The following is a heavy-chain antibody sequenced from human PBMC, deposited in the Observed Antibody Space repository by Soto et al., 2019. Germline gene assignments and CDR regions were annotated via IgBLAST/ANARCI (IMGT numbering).Heavy chain of an antibody. Sequence: PGGSLRLSCAASGFTFSNAWMNWVRQAPGKGLEWVGRIKSKTDGGTTDYAAPVKGRFTISRDDSKNTLYLQMNSLKTEDTAVYYCTTAPASGPHYYYGMDVWGQGTTVTVSS. CDR2: IKSKTDGGTT. V-gene: IGHV3-15*07. D-gene: IGHD3-10*01. CDR1: GFTFSNAW. CDR3: TTAPASGPHYYYGMDV. J-gene: IGHJ6*02.